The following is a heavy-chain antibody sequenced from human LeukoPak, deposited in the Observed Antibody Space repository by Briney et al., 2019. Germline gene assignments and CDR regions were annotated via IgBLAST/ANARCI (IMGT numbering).Heavy chain of an antibody. V-gene: IGHV3-21*01. Sequence: GGSLRLSCAASGFSFSNCSMNWVRQAPGEGLEWVSSISSSSTYIYYADSLEGRFTISRDNVRNSLYLQMNSLRAEDTAVYYCARDLWGIAVAGTLGYWGQGTLVTVSS. CDR2: ISSSSTYI. D-gene: IGHD6-19*01. CDR3: ARDLWGIAVAGTLGY. CDR1: GFSFSNCS. J-gene: IGHJ4*02.